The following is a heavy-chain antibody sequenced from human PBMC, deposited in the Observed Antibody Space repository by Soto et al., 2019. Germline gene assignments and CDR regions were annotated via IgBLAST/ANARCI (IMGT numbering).Heavy chain of an antibody. J-gene: IGHJ4*02. V-gene: IGHV3-74*01. CDR1: GFTFSAYW. D-gene: IGHD1-1*01. Sequence: GGSLRLSCSVSGFTFSAYWMHWVRQVPGKGLTWVSRISDDGSTAIYADSVKGRFVISRDNAKNSLYLEMNTLRADDSGLYYCARGPRVSSTGTGAHWGRGTLVTVSS. CDR3: ARGPRVSSTGTGAH. CDR2: ISDDGSTA.